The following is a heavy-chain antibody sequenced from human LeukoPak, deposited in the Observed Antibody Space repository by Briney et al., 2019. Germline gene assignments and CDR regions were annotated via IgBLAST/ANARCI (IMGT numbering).Heavy chain of an antibody. Sequence: PGGSLRLSCAASGFTFSSYGMHWVRQAPGKGLEWVAVISYDGSNKYYADSVKGRFTISRDNSKNTLYLQMNSLRAEDTAVYYCARDVHYDPRDWYFDLWGRGTLVTVSS. V-gene: IGHV3-30*03. CDR1: GFTFSSYG. CDR2: ISYDGSNK. J-gene: IGHJ2*01. D-gene: IGHD3-22*01. CDR3: ARDVHYDPRDWYFDL.